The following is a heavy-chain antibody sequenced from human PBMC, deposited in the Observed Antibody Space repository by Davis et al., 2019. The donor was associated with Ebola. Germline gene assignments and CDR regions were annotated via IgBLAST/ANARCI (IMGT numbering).Heavy chain of an antibody. CDR3: TFRGPGLREWTDTYFDA. CDR2: IKSEADGGTI. J-gene: IGHJ5*02. D-gene: IGHD3-3*01. CDR1: GFSFNTVW. V-gene: IGHV3-15*01. Sequence: PGGSLRLSCATSGFSFNTVWMTWVRQAPGKGLEWIGRIKSEADGGTIDYATSVEGRFSISRDDSRNTVYLEMHSLKIEDTAVYYCTFRGPGLREWTDTYFDAWGQGTQVTVSA.